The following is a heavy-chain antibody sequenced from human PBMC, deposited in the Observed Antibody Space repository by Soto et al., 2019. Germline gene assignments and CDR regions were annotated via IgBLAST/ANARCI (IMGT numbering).Heavy chain of an antibody. V-gene: IGHV1-2*02. CDR2: INPNSGGT. Sequence: ASVKVSCKASGYTFTGYYMHWVRQAPGQGLEWMGWINPNSGGTNYAQKFQGRVTMTRDTSISTAYMELSRLRSDDTAVYYCARGSGYYDSSGYSDYWGQGTLVTVPQ. J-gene: IGHJ4*02. CDR1: GYTFTGYY. CDR3: ARGSGYYDSSGYSDY. D-gene: IGHD3-22*01.